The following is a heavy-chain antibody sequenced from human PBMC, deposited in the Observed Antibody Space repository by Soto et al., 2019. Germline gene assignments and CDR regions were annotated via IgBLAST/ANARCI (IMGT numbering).Heavy chain of an antibody. CDR1: SGSFSGYY. Sequence: SETLSLTCAVYSGSFSGYYYSWIRQSPGKGLEWIGEITHGGSTTYSPSLKSRVTMSLDTSKNQFSLNMTSMTAADTAGYYCARGRLFLTTSGLAITSFDYWGQGTLVTVSS. CDR3: ARGRLFLTTSGLAITSFDY. J-gene: IGHJ4*02. CDR2: ITHGGST. D-gene: IGHD3-3*01. V-gene: IGHV4-34*01.